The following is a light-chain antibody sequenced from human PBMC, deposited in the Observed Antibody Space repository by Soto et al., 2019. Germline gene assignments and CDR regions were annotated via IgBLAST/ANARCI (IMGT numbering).Light chain of an antibody. CDR1: SSNIGAGYD. Sequence: QSVLTQPPSVSGAPRQRVTISCTGSSSNIGAGYDVHWYQQLPGTAPKLLIYGNSNRPSGVPDRFSGSKSGASASLAITGLQAEDEAGYYCQSYDISLTTWVFGGGTKLTVL. V-gene: IGLV1-40*01. CDR3: QSYDISLTTWV. J-gene: IGLJ3*02. CDR2: GNS.